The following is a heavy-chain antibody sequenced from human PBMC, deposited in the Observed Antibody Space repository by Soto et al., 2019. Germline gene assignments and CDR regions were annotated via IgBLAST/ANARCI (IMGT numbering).Heavy chain of an antibody. CDR3: ARDHPMTPVTTWLCCSFDP. CDR1: GGTFSSYT. J-gene: IGHJ5*02. CDR2: IIPILGIA. V-gene: IGHV1-69*08. D-gene: IGHD4-4*01. Sequence: QVQLVQSGAEVKKPGSSVKVSCKASGGTFSSYTISWVRQAPGQGLEWMGRIIPILGIANYAQKFQGRVTITADKPTSTAYMELSSLRSEDTAVYYCARDHPMTPVTTWLCCSFDPWGQGTLVTVSS.